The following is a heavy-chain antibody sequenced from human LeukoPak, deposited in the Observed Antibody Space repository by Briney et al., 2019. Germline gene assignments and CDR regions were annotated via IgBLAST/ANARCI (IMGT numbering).Heavy chain of an antibody. J-gene: IGHJ5*02. D-gene: IGHD1-26*01. V-gene: IGHV1-46*01. CDR2: INPTGSSA. CDR3: ARDNSVGSVGNFVWWFDP. CDR1: GYSFTSHY. Sequence: ASVKVSCKASGYSFTSHYMHWVRQAPGQGPEWLGLINPTGSSALYAQRFQGRVTMTRDMSTTTDYMELSSLTSEDTAVYYCARDNSVGSVGNFVWWFDPWGQGTLVTVSS.